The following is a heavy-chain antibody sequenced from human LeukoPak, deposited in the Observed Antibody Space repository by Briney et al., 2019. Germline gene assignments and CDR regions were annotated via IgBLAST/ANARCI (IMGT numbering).Heavy chain of an antibody. J-gene: IGHJ4*02. Sequence: SVKVSCKASGGTFSSYAISWVRQAPGQGLEWMGRIIPILGIANYAQKFQGRVTITADKSTSTAYMELSSLRSEDTAVYYCARRSEQTPFFEYWGQGTLATVSS. D-gene: IGHD2-15*01. V-gene: IGHV1-69*04. CDR2: IIPILGIA. CDR3: ARRSEQTPFFEY. CDR1: GGTFSSYA.